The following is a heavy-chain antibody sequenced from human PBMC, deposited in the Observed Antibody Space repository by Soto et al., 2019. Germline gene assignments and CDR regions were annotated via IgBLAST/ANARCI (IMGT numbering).Heavy chain of an antibody. V-gene: IGHV3-30*18. D-gene: IGHD2-2*01. J-gene: IGHJ4*02. CDR1: GFTFSSYG. CDR2: ISYDGSNK. CDR3: AKAPSYAY. Sequence: PGGSLRLSCAASGFTFSSYGMHWVRQAPGKGLEWVAVISYDGSNKYYADSVKGRFTISRDNSKNTLYLQMNSLGAEDTAVYYCAKAPSYAYWGQGTLVTVS.